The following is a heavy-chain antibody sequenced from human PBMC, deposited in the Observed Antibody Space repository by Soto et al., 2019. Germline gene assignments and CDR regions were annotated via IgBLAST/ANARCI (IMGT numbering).Heavy chain of an antibody. CDR3: ARDRSGYYDSSGYYDVGYYGMDV. V-gene: IGHV4-59*01. J-gene: IGHJ6*02. Sequence: SETLSLTCTVSGGSISSYYWSWIRQPPGKGLEWIGYIYYSGSTNYNPSLKSRVTISVDTSKNQFSLKLSSVTAADTAVYYCARDRSGYYDSSGYYDVGYYGMDVWGEAPTVTVSS. CDR1: GGSISSYY. CDR2: IYYSGST. D-gene: IGHD3-22*01.